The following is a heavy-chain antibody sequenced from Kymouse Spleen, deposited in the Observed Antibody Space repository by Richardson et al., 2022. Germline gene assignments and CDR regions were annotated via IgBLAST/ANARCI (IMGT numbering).Heavy chain of an antibody. D-gene: IGHD3-10*01. CDR1: GGSISSSNW. Sequence: QVQLQESGPGLVKPSGTLSLTCAVSGGSISSSNWWSWVRQPPGKGLEWIGEIYHSGSTNYNPSLKSRVTISVDKSKNQFSLKLSSVTAADTAVYYCAREGGGFGELNYYYGMDVWGQGTTVTVSS. CDR3: AREGGGFGELNYYYGMDV. J-gene: IGHJ6*02. CDR2: IYHSGST. V-gene: IGHV4-4*02.